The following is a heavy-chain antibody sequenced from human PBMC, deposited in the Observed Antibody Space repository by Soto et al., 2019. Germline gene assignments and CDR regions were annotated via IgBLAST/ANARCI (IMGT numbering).Heavy chain of an antibody. Sequence: GESLRLYCAASGFTFRSFTMNWARQPPGRGLEWVSTISSNSAYIYYTDALRGRFTISRDNAKNSLHLQMNSLRAEDTAVYYCTRDASRDSSARGWFDPWGPGTLVTVSS. V-gene: IGHV3-21*01. CDR1: GFTFRSFT. CDR2: ISSNSAYI. J-gene: IGHJ5*02. CDR3: TRDASRDSSARGWFDP. D-gene: IGHD6-13*01.